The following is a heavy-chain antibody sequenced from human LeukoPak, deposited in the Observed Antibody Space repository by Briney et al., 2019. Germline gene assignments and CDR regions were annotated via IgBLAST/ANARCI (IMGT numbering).Heavy chain of an antibody. CDR3: ARGGLQHYYGSGSHDY. CDR2: INHSGRT. D-gene: IGHD3-10*01. J-gene: IGHJ4*02. V-gene: IGHV4-34*01. CDR1: GGSFSGYY. Sequence: SETLSLTCAVYGGSFSGYYRSWIRQPPGKGLEWIGEINHSGRTNYNPSLKSRVAISVDTSKNHFSLKLSSVTAADTAVYYCARGGLQHYYGSGSHDYWGQGTLVTVSS.